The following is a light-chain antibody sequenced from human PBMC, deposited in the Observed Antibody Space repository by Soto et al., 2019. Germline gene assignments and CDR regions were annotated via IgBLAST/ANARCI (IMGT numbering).Light chain of an antibody. Sequence: IWMKLWAATLSVNQGEGVTLSCRASQSVRSNFAWYQQTPGHAPRPLIYGASTRATCIPARLSGSGSGTEFTLTIIRLEPEDFAVYYCQQRSTWITFGQGTRLEIK. CDR3: QQRSTWIT. J-gene: IGKJ5*01. V-gene: IGKV3-15*01. CDR1: QSVRSN. CDR2: GAS.